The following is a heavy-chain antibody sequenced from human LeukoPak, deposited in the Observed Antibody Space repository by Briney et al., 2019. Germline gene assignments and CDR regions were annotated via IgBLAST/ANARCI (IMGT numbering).Heavy chain of an antibody. V-gene: IGHV1-46*01. CDR1: GYTFTSYY. J-gene: IGHJ5*02. CDR2: INPSGGST. D-gene: IGHD3-22*01. CDR3: ARVIITEAWFDP. Sequence: ASVKVSCMASGYTFTSYYMHWVRQAPGQGLEWMGIINPSGGSTSYAQKFQGRVTMTRDMSTSTVYMELSSLRSEDTAVYYCARVIITEAWFDPWGQGTLVTVSS.